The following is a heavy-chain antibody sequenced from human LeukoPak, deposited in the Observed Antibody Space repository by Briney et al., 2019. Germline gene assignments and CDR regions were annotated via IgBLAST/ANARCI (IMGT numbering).Heavy chain of an antibody. CDR3: AKLSRGGYYGSGSHI. D-gene: IGHD3-10*01. CDR1: GFTFDDYG. V-gene: IGHV3-20*04. Sequence: GGSLRLSCAASGFTFDDYGMSWVRQAPGKGLEWVSGINWNGGSTGYADSVKGRFTFSRDNAKNSLYLQMNSLRAEDTALYYCAKLSRGGYYGSGSHIWGQGTMVTVSS. J-gene: IGHJ3*02. CDR2: INWNGGST.